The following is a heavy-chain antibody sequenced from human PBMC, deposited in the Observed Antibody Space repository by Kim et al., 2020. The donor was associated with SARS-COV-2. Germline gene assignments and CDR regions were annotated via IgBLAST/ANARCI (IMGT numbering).Heavy chain of an antibody. J-gene: IGHJ5*02. D-gene: IGHD6-13*01. CDR3: ARRRKQQLVRDWFDP. CDR1: GGSISSSSYY. V-gene: IGHV4-39*01. CDR2: IYYSGST. Sequence: SETLSLTCTVSGGSISSSSYYWGWIRQPPGKGLEWIGSIYYSGSTYYNPSLKSRVTISVDTSKNQFSLKLSSVTAADTAVYYCARRRKQQLVRDWFDPWGQGTLVTVSS.